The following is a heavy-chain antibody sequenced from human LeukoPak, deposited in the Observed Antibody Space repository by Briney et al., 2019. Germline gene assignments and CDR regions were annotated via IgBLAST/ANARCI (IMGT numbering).Heavy chain of an antibody. D-gene: IGHD6-13*01. CDR2: VWYDGTNK. CDR3: ARGQAGLDY. J-gene: IGHJ4*02. CDR1: GFTFSSYG. Sequence: GNSLRLSCAASGFTFSSYGMHWVRQAPGKGLEWVAIVWYDGTNKYYSDSVKGRFTISRDNSNNMLYLQMNSLRDEDTAVYYCARGQAGLDYWGQGTLVTVSS. V-gene: IGHV3-33*01.